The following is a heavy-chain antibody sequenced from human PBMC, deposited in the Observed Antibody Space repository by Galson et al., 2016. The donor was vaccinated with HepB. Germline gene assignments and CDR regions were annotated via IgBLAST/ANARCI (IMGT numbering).Heavy chain of an antibody. Sequence: SETLSLTCTVAGGSIGGNSYYWAWIRQSPVKGLEWIGSFFHGGNTYVNPALKSRVNISVDTTKSQFSLKMTSVTAADTAVYFCSRHLWGLLAGPLGRWGQGKLVAVSS. CDR3: SRHLWGLLAGPLGR. V-gene: IGHV4-39*01. J-gene: IGHJ1*01. CDR2: FFHGGNT. CDR1: GGSIGGNSYY. D-gene: IGHD7-27*01.